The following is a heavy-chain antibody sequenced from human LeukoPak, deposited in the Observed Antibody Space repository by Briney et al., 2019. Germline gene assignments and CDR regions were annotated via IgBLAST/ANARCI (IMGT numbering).Heavy chain of an antibody. CDR3: ARHSRHYYDSSGYPHYFDY. CDR2: IYTSGST. CDR1: GYSISSGFY. V-gene: IGHV4-4*09. D-gene: IGHD3-22*01. J-gene: IGHJ4*02. Sequence: RPSDTLSLTCTVSGYSISSGFYWSWIRQPPGKGLEWIGYIYTSGSTNYNPSLKSRVTISVDTSKNQFSLKLSSVTAADTAVYYCARHSRHYYDSSGYPHYFDYWGQGTLVTVSS.